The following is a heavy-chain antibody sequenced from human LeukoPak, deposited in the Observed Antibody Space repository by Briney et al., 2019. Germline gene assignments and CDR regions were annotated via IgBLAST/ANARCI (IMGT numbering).Heavy chain of an antibody. CDR3: ARDIGYCSGGTCSPYCDY. CDR2: ISPYNGDT. CDR1: GYTFTSYD. D-gene: IGHD2-15*01. V-gene: IGHV1-18*04. Sequence: ASVKVSCKASGYTFTSYDISWVRQAPGQGPEWMGWISPYNGDTNYAQRLQGRVTMTTDTSTSTAYMELRSLRSDDTAVYYCARDIGYCSGGTCSPYCDYWGQGTLVTVSS. J-gene: IGHJ4*02.